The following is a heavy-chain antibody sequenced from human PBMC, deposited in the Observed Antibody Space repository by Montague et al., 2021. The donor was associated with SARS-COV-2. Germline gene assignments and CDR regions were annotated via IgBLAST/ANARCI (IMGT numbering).Heavy chain of an antibody. CDR3: ARDRVGWLQLEAYFDY. D-gene: IGHD5-24*01. CDR2: IYYSGST. J-gene: IGHJ4*02. CDR1: GGSISSYY. V-gene: IGHV4-59*01. Sequence: SETLSLTCTVSGGSISSYYWSWIRQPPGKGLEWIGYIYYSGSTNYNPSLKSRVTISVDTSKNQFSLKLNSMTAADTAVYYCARDRVGWLQLEAYFDYWGQGTLVTVSS.